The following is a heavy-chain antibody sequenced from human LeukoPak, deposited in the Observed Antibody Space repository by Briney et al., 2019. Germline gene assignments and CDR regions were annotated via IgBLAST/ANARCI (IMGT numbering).Heavy chain of an antibody. CDR2: ISYDGSNK. CDR3: ASLDYCSSTSCYLSDTMDV. V-gene: IGHV3-30*03. Sequence: GGSLRLSCAASGFTFSSYGMHWVRQAPGKGLEWVAVISYDGSNKYYADSVKGRFTISRDNSKNTLYLQMNSLRAEDTAVYYCASLDYCSSTSCYLSDTMDVWGKGTTVTVSS. D-gene: IGHD2-2*01. J-gene: IGHJ6*04. CDR1: GFTFSSYG.